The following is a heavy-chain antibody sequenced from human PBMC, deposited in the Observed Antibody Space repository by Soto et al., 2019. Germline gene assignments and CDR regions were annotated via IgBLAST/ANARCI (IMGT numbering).Heavy chain of an antibody. V-gene: IGHV3-7*03. CDR2: IKQDGSEQ. J-gene: IGHJ4*02. Sequence: LRLSCATSGFNVGSYWMSWVRQAPGKGLEWVANIKQDGSEQYYVDSVKGRFTISRDNAKNSLYLRMNSLRAEDTAVYYCARLDYDYWSGYYNNFDHWGQGTLVTVSS. CDR3: ARLDYDYWSGYYNNFDH. CDR1: GFNVGSYW. D-gene: IGHD3-3*01.